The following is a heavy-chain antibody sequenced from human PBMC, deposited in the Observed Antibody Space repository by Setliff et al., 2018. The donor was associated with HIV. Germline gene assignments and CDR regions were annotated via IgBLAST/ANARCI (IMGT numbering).Heavy chain of an antibody. D-gene: IGHD1-26*01. CDR2: IYYSGSV. J-gene: IGHJ3*02. Sequence: SETPSLTCTVSGDSITSGGYFWSWIRQHPGKGLEWIGHIYYSGSVNYNPSLKSRVTISVDTSKNQFSLKMSSVTAADTAVYYCARAIVGAPGDAFDIWGQGTMVTVSS. V-gene: IGHV4-31*03. CDR1: GDSITSGGYF. CDR3: ARAIVGAPGDAFDI.